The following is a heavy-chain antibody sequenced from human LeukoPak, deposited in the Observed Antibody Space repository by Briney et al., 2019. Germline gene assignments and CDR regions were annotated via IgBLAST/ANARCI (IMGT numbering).Heavy chain of an antibody. D-gene: IGHD6-6*01. CDR1: GYTFSSYD. Sequence: ASVKVSCKASGYTFSSYDINWVRQATGQGLEWMGWMNPNTGNTAYAQKFQGRVTMSRDTSISTAYMELSSLRSEDTAVYYCARLPKYSRPLDYWGQGTLVTVSS. CDR2: MNPNTGNT. J-gene: IGHJ4*02. CDR3: ARLPKYSRPLDY. V-gene: IGHV1-8*02.